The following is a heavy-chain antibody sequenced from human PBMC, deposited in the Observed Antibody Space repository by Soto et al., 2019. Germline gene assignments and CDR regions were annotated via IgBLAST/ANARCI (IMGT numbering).Heavy chain of an antibody. V-gene: IGHV4-30-2*01. CDR2: IYHSGST. D-gene: IGHD5-12*01. Sequence: QLQLQESGSGLVKPSQTLSLTCAVSGGSISSGGYSWSWIRQPPGKGLEWIGYIYHSGSTYYNPSRKSRVTRSGDRAKNQFALKLSSGTAADTAVYYCAAGGGLPRYYWGQGTLVTVSS. J-gene: IGHJ4*02. CDR1: GGSISSGGYS. CDR3: AAGGGLPRYY.